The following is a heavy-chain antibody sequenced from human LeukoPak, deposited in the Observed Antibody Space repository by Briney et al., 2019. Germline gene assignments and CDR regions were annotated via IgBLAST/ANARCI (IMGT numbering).Heavy chain of an antibody. CDR2: IHYSGST. Sequence: PSETLSLTCTVSGGSISSYYWSWIRQPPGKGLEWIGYIHYSGSTNYNPSLKSRVTVSVDTSKNQFSLKLNSVTTADTAIYYCARDLRRYFDLWGRGTLVTVSS. CDR3: ARDLRRYFDL. V-gene: IGHV4-59*01. J-gene: IGHJ2*01. CDR1: GGSISSYY.